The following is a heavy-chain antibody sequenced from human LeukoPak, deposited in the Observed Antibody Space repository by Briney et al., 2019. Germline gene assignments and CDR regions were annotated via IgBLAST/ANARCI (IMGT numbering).Heavy chain of an antibody. D-gene: IGHD1-1*01. J-gene: IGHJ5*02. CDR2: INPNSGDT. CDR1: GYIFTGYY. V-gene: IGHV1-2*02. CDR3: ARILLERRGWSGNWFDP. Sequence: ASVKVSRKASGYIFTGYYMHWVRQAPGQGLEWMGWINPNSGDTNYAQKFQGRVTMTRDTSISTAYMELSRLRSDDTAVYYCARILLERRGWSGNWFDPWGQGTLVTVSS.